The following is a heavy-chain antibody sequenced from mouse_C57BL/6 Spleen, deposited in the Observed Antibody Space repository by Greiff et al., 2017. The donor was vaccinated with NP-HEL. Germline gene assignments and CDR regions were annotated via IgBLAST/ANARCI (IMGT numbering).Heavy chain of an antibody. J-gene: IGHJ2*01. Sequence: VKLVESGAELVKPGASVKISCKASGYAFSSYWMNWVKQRPGKGLEWIGQIYPGDGDTNYNGKFKGKATLTADKSSSTAYMQLSSLTSEDSAVYFCARGGILHYFDYWGQGTTLTVSS. D-gene: IGHD1-1*01. CDR3: ARGGILHYFDY. CDR2: IYPGDGDT. V-gene: IGHV1-80*01. CDR1: GYAFSSYW.